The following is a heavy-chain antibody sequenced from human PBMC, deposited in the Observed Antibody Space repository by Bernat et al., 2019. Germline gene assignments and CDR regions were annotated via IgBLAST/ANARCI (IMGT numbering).Heavy chain of an antibody. CDR3: AKDALRSVYYYYYGMDV. V-gene: IGHV3-30-3*01. D-gene: IGHD4-17*01. CDR2: ISYDGSNK. J-gene: IGHJ6*02. CDR1: GFTFSSYA. Sequence: QVQLVESGGGVVQPGRSLRLSCAASGFTFSSYAMHWVRQALGKGLEWVAVISYDGSNKYYADSVKGRFTISRDNSKNTLYLQMNSLRAEDTAVYYCAKDALRSVYYYYYGMDVWGQGTTVTVSS.